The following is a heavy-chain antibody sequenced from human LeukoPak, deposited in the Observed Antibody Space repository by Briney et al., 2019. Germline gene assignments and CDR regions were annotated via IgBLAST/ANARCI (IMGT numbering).Heavy chain of an antibody. V-gene: IGHV4-4*07. J-gene: IGHJ4*02. CDR1: GGSISSYY. Sequence: PSETLSLTCTVSGGSISSYYWSWIRQPAGKGLEWIGRIYTSGSTNYNPSLKSRVTMSVDTSKNQFSLKLSSVTAADTAVYYCARGLVISVAVYYFDYWGQGTLVTVSS. CDR3: ARGLVISVAVYYFDY. CDR2: IYTSGST. D-gene: IGHD2-21*01.